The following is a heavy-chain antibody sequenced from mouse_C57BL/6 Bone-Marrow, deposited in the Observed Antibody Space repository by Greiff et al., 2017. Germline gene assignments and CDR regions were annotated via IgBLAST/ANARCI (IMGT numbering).Heavy chain of an antibody. CDR3: ARDPITTVVSDY. J-gene: IGHJ2*01. CDR2: IYPRSGNT. D-gene: IGHD1-1*01. V-gene: IGHV1-81*01. Sequence: VQLVESGAELARPGASVKLSCKASGYTFTSYGISWVKQRTGQGLEWIGEIYPRSGNTYYNEKFKGKATLTADKSSSTAYMELRSLTSEDSAVYFCARDPITTVVSDYWGQGTTLTVSS. CDR1: GYTFTSYG.